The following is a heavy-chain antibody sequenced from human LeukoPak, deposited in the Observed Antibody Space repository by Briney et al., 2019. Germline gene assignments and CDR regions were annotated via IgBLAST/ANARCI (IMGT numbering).Heavy chain of an antibody. CDR1: GFTFSNYA. D-gene: IGHD2-15*01. CDR2: ITGGGSGI. CDR3: ARPSCSGGTCFDY. J-gene: IGHJ4*01. V-gene: IGHV3-23*01. Sequence: GASLRLSCAASGFTFSNYAMSWVRQAPGKGLEWVSAITGGGSGIYYADSMKSRFTISRDNSKNTLYLQINSLRAEDTAVYYCARPSCSGGTCFDYWGHGVLVTVSS.